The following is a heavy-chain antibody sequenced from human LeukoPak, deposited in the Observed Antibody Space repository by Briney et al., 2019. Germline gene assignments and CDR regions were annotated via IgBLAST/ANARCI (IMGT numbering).Heavy chain of an antibody. J-gene: IGHJ6*02. CDR2: INAGNGNT. D-gene: IGHD2-2*01. CDR1: GGTFSSYA. V-gene: IGHV1-3*01. Sequence: EASVKVSCKASGGTFSSYAISWVRQAPGQRLEWMGWINAGNGNTKYSQKFQGRVTITRDTSASTAYMELSSLRSEDTAVYYCAREGVVPAAMGDPGMDVWGQGTTVTVSS. CDR3: AREGVVPAAMGDPGMDV.